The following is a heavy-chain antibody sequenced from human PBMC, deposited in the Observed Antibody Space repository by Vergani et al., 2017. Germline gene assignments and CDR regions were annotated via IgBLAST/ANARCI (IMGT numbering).Heavy chain of an antibody. D-gene: IGHD3-3*01. Sequence: EVQLVESGGGLIQPGGSLRLSCAASGFTVSSNYMSWVRQAPGKGLEWVSVIYNRGSTYYADSVKGRFTISRDNAKNSLYLQMNSLRAEDTAVYYCARAGGAYYECWSGYYCDYWGQGTLVTVSS. V-gene: IGHV3-53*01. J-gene: IGHJ4*02. CDR3: ARAGGAYYECWSGYYCDY. CDR2: IYNRGST. CDR1: GFTVSSNY.